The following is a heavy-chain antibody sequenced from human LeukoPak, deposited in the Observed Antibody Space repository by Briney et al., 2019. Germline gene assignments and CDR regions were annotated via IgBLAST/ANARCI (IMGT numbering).Heavy chain of an antibody. D-gene: IGHD6-19*01. CDR1: GFTFSGYG. CDR2: ISNDGNNK. V-gene: IGHV3-30*18. CDR3: AKDSGIAVAGTLRAFDI. J-gene: IGHJ3*02. Sequence: PGRSLRLSCTASGFTFSGYGMHWVRQAPGKGLEWVAVISNDGNNKYFADSVKGRFTISRDNSKNTLYLQMNSLRAEDTAVYYCAKDSGIAVAGTLRAFDIWGQGTMVTVSS.